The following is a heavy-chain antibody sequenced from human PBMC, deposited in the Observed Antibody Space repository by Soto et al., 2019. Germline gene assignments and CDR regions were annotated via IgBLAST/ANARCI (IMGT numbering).Heavy chain of an antibody. V-gene: IGHV4-39*01. J-gene: IGHJ4*02. CDR3: ASKQQLDIDY. CDR1: GGSISSSSYY. CDR2: IYYSGST. D-gene: IGHD6-13*01. Sequence: SETLSLTCTISGGSISSSSYYWGWIRQPPGKGLEWIGSIYYSGSTYYNPSLKSRVTISVDTSKNQFPLKLSSVTAADTAVYYCASKQQLDIDYWGQGTLVTVSS.